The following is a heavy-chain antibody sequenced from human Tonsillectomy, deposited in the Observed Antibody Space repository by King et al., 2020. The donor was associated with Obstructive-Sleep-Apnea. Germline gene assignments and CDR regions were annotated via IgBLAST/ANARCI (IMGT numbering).Heavy chain of an antibody. D-gene: IGHD3-10*01. Sequence: VQLVQSGAEVKKPGASVKVSCKASGYTFTGYNIHWVRQAPGQGLEWMGWLNPNSGATNYAQKFQGRVTMTRDTSISTAYMELSRLRSDDTAVYYCARSPERDYGSGTYYNVDWFDPWGQGTLVTVSS. CDR3: ARSPERDYGSGTYYNVDWFDP. J-gene: IGHJ5*02. V-gene: IGHV1-2*02. CDR2: LNPNSGAT. CDR1: GYTFTGYN.